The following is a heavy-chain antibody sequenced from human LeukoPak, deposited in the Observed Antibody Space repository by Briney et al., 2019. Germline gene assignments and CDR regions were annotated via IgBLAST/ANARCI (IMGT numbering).Heavy chain of an antibody. CDR3: ARVVGGSYWPLIDY. V-gene: IGHV3-30-3*01. D-gene: IGHD1-26*01. J-gene: IGHJ4*02. CDR1: GFTFSSYA. Sequence: GGSLRLSCAASGFTFSSYAMHWVRQAPGRGLEWVAVISYDGSNKYYADSVKGRFTISRDNSKNTLYLQMNSLRAEDTAVYYCARVVGGSYWPLIDYWGQGTLVTVSS. CDR2: ISYDGSNK.